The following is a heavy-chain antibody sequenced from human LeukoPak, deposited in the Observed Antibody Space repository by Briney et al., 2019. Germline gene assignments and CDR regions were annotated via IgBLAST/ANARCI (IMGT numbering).Heavy chain of an antibody. Sequence: GASVKVSCKASGGTFSSYAINWVRQATGQGLEWMGWMNPNSGNTGYAQKFQGRVTMTRNTSISTAYMELSSLRSEDTAVYYCARAGDDYGDYAYYGMDVWGQGTTVTVSS. V-gene: IGHV1-8*02. CDR2: MNPNSGNT. CDR3: ARAGDDYGDYAYYGMDV. CDR1: GGTFSSYA. J-gene: IGHJ6*02. D-gene: IGHD4-17*01.